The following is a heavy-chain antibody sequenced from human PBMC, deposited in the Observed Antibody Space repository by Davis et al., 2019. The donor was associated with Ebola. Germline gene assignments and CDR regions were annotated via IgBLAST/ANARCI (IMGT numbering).Heavy chain of an antibody. CDR2: ISSSSSTI. V-gene: IGHV3-48*02. CDR3: ARGAGFLCDY. CDR1: GFTFSNAW. J-gene: IGHJ4*02. Sequence: GGSLRLSCAASGFTFSNAWMNWVRQAPGKGLEWVSYISSSSSTIYYADSVKGRFTISRDNAKNSLYLQMNSLRDEDTAVYYCARGAGFLCDYWGQGTLVTVSS.